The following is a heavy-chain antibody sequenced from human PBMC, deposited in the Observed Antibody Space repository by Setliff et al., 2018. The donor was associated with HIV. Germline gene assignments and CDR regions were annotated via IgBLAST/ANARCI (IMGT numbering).Heavy chain of an antibody. CDR1: GGSISTYY. CDR2: IYTNGST. Sequence: SETLSLTCTVSGGSISTYYWSWIRQPAGKGLEWIGRIYTNGSTNYNPSLKSRVTMSVDTSKNQFSLKLSSVTAADTAVYFWARGRQDSYYDSTSYYWGDAFDIWGQGTRVTVSS. V-gene: IGHV4-4*07. D-gene: IGHD3-22*01. J-gene: IGHJ3*02. CDR3: ARGRQDSYYDSTSYYWGDAFDI.